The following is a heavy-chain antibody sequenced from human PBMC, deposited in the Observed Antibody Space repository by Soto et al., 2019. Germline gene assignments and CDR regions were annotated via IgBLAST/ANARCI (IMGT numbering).Heavy chain of an antibody. Sequence: EVQLVESGGGLVQPGRYLRLSCTASGFTFGDYAMSWVRQAPGKGLEWVGFIRSKAYGGTTEYAASVKGRFTISRDDSKSIAYRQMNSLKTDDTAVYYCPIQLGYCSSTSCYNFDYWGQGTLVTVSS. CDR1: GFTFGDYA. CDR2: IRSKAYGGTT. CDR3: PIQLGYCSSTSCYNFDY. V-gene: IGHV3-49*04. D-gene: IGHD2-2*02. J-gene: IGHJ4*02.